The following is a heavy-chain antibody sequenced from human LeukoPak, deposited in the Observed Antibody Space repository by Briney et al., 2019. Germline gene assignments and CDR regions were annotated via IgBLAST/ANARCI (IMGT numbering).Heavy chain of an antibody. CDR3: ARVLGATSFDY. J-gene: IGHJ4*02. D-gene: IGHD1-26*01. V-gene: IGHV1-8*01. CDR2: MNPNSGNT. Sequence: ASVTVSCKASGYTFTSYDINWVRQAPGQGLEWMGWMNPNSGNTVYAQKFQGRVTITRNTSISTAYMELSSLRSEDTAVYYCARVLGATSFDYWGQGTLVTVSS. CDR1: GYTFTSYD.